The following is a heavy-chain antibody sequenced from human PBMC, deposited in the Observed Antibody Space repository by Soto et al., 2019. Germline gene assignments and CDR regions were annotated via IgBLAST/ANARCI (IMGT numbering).Heavy chain of an antibody. J-gene: IGHJ6*02. Sequence: GASVKVSCKASGGTFSSYAISWVRQAPGQGLEWMGGIIPIFGTANYAQKFQGRVTITADESTSTAYMELSSLRSEDTAVYYCARRSVTTPPAYYYYYGMYVWGQGTTVTVSS. D-gene: IGHD4-17*01. CDR2: IIPIFGTA. V-gene: IGHV1-69*13. CDR1: GGTFSSYA. CDR3: ARRSVTTPPAYYYYYGMYV.